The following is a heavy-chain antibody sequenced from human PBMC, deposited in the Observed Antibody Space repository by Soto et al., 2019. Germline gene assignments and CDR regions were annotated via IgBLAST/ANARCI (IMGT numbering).Heavy chain of an antibody. CDR1: GTSISSISSAAYY. V-gene: IGHV4-31*03. D-gene: IGHD4-17*01. CDR2: IYYSGST. CDR3: ARVQTTVTTYWFDP. Sequence: SETLSLTCTVSGTSISSISSAAYYWSWIRQHPGKGLEWIGYIYYSGSTNHNPSLKSRVTMSVVTSKNQFSLKLSSVTAADTAVYYCARVQTTVTTYWFDPWGQGILVTVSS. J-gene: IGHJ5*02.